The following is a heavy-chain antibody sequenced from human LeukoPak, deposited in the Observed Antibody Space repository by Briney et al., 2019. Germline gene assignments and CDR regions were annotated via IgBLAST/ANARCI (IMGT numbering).Heavy chain of an antibody. D-gene: IGHD1-14*01. Sequence: GASVKVSCKASGYTFTGYYMHWVRQAPGQGLEWMGWINPHSGATNYAQRFQGRVTMTRDTSISTAYMELSRLRSDDTALYYCARSEMADYWGQGTLVTVSS. CDR1: GYTFTGYY. J-gene: IGHJ4*02. CDR2: INPHSGAT. CDR3: ARSEMADY. V-gene: IGHV1-2*02.